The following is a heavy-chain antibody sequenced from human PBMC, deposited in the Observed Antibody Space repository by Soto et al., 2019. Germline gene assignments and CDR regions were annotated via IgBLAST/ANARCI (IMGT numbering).Heavy chain of an antibody. CDR3: ARGSSLYYYDSSGYYYVGEEFDP. Sequence: GASVKVSCKASGYTFTGYYMHWVRQAPGQGLEWMGWINPNSGGTNYAQKFQGWVTMTRDTSISTAYMELSRLRSDDTAVYYCARGSSLYYYDSSGYYYVGEEFDPWGQGTLVTVSS. CDR2: INPNSGGT. CDR1: GYTFTGYY. V-gene: IGHV1-2*04. D-gene: IGHD3-22*01. J-gene: IGHJ5*02.